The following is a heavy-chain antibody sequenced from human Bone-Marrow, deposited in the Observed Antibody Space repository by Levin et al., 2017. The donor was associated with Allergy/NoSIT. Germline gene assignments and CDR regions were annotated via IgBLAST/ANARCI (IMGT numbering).Heavy chain of an antibody. Sequence: ASETLSLTCTVTGGSINSGGSYWTWIRQHPGKGLEWIGSIHYSGSTYYNPSLKSRVTVTLDTSKNQFSLKLGSVIAADTAVYFCARELQTAVTPEGYFDLWGRGTLVTVSS. D-gene: IGHD4-17*01. CDR1: GGSINSGGSY. CDR2: IHYSGST. CDR3: ARELQTAVTPEGYFDL. V-gene: IGHV4-31*03. J-gene: IGHJ2*01.